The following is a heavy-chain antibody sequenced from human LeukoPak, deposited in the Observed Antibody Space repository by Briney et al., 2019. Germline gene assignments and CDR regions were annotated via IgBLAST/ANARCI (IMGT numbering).Heavy chain of an antibody. J-gene: IGHJ4*02. D-gene: IGHD5-18*01. Sequence: GGSLRLSCAASGFTFNSYSMNWVRQAPGKGLEWVSSISSSSSYIYYADSVKGRFTISRDNAKNSLYLQMNSLRADDTAVYYCARAQHTRYSYGYSFDYWGQGTLVTVSS. V-gene: IGHV3-21*01. CDR2: ISSSSSYI. CDR3: ARAQHTRYSYGYSFDY. CDR1: GFTFNSYS.